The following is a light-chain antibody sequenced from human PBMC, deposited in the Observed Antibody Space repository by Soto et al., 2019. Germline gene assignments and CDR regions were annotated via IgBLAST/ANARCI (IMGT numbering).Light chain of an antibody. CDR1: QSVSSN. Sequence: EIVMTQSPATLSVSPGERATLSCRASQSVSSNLAWYQQKPGQAPRLLIYDASTRATGIPARFSGSGSGTKFTLTISRLQSEDFAVYYCQQYNNWPLTFGGGTNVEIK. J-gene: IGKJ4*01. CDR2: DAS. V-gene: IGKV3-15*01. CDR3: QQYNNWPLT.